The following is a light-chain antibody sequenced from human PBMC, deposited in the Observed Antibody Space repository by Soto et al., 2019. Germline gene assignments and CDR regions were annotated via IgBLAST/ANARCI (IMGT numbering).Light chain of an antibody. J-gene: IGKJ1*01. CDR3: LQDYNYPLT. CDR1: QAIRND. Sequence: AIQMTQSPSSLSTSVGNRVTITCRASQAIRNDLGWYQKKPGKAPKLMIYAASILQSGVPSRFIGRGYGTDFTLTISSLPPEDIDTYYCLQDYNYPLTFGQGTKVEIK. V-gene: IGKV1-6*01. CDR2: AAS.